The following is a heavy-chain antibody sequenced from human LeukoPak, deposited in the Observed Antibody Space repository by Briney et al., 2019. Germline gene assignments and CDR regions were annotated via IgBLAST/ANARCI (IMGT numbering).Heavy chain of an antibody. V-gene: IGHV4-4*07. CDR1: GGSMSSYY. Sequence: SETLSLTCTVSGGSMSSYYWSWIRQPAGKGLEWIGRIYTSGSTNHNPFLKSRVTMSVDTSKNQFSLKLSSVTAADTAVYYCASYDSGYDAFDIWGQGTMVTVSS. D-gene: IGHD3-22*01. J-gene: IGHJ3*02. CDR2: IYTSGST. CDR3: ASYDSGYDAFDI.